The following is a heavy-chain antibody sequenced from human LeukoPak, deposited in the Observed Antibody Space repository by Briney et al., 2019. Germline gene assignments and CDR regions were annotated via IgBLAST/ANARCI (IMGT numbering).Heavy chain of an antibody. CDR1: GVSFSGYY. V-gene: IGHV4-34*01. J-gene: IGHJ3*02. Sequence: SETLSLTCAVYGVSFSGYYWSWIRQPPGKGLEWVGEINHSGSTNYNPSLKSRATISVDTYNTQFSLKLSSVTAADTAVYYCARRTTVTTLDAFDIWGQGTMVTVSS. CDR2: INHSGST. D-gene: IGHD4-17*01. CDR3: ARRTTVTTLDAFDI.